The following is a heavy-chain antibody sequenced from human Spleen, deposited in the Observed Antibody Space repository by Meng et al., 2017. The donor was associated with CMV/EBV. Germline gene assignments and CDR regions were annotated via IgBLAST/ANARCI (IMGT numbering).Heavy chain of an antibody. D-gene: IGHD3-9*01. CDR2: IYSGGST. CDR3: AREDPGLSGITILH. V-gene: IGHV3-66*02. J-gene: IGHJ4*02. CDR1: GFTVSSNY. Sequence: ETLSLTCAASGFTVSSNYMSWVRQAPGKGLEWVSVIYSGGSTYYADSVKGRFTISRDNSKNTLYLQMNSLRAEDTAVYYCAREDPGLSGITILHWGQGTLVTVSS.